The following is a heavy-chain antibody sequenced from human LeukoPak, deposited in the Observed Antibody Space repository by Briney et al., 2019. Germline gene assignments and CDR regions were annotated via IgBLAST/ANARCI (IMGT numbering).Heavy chain of an antibody. CDR1: GFTFSSYA. D-gene: IGHD5-12*01. Sequence: GRSLRLSCAASGFTFSSYAMHWVRQAPGKGLEWVAVISYDGSNKYYADSVKGRFTISRDNSKNTLYLQMNSLRAEDTAVYYCARVDRDSGYDWAFDYWGQGTLVTVSS. CDR3: ARVDRDSGYDWAFDY. V-gene: IGHV3-30-3*01. J-gene: IGHJ4*02. CDR2: ISYDGSNK.